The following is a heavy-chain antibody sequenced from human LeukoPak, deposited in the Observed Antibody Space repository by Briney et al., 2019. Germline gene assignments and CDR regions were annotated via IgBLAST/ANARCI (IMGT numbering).Heavy chain of an antibody. Sequence: GGSLRLSCVASGFTFSSYWMSWVRQAPGKGLGWVAKIKQDGSGEYYLDSVKGRLTISRDNAKNSLYLQMNSLRAEDTAVYYCATLNGPLFEYWGQGTLVTVSS. J-gene: IGHJ4*02. CDR3: ATLNGPLFEY. CDR2: IKQDGSGE. D-gene: IGHD2-8*01. V-gene: IGHV3-7*01. CDR1: GFTFSSYW.